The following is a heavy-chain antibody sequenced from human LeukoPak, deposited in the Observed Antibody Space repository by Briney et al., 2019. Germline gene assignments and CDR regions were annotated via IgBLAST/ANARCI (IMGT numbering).Heavy chain of an antibody. J-gene: IGHJ3*02. V-gene: IGHV4-59*01. CDR2: IYFTGNT. D-gene: IGHD3-16*01. CDR3: ARVGDGTFDI. Sequence: SETLPLTCTVSGDSISTYYWSWIRQPPGKGLEWIGYIYFTGNTNYNPSLKSRVTISVDTSENHFSLRLTSVTAADTAVYYCARVGDGTFDIWGQGTMVTVSS. CDR1: GDSISTYY.